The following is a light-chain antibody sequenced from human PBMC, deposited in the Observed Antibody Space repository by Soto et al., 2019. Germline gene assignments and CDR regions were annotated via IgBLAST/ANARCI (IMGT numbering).Light chain of an antibody. CDR3: QQYGSSVLT. CDR2: GAS. J-gene: IGKJ4*01. CDR1: QSVSSSY. V-gene: IGKV3-20*01. Sequence: EMVLTQSPGTLSLSPGERATLSCRASQSVSSSYLAWYQQKPGQAPRLLIYGASSRATDIPDRFSGSGSGTDFTLTISRLEPEDFAVYYCQQYGSSVLTFGGGTKVEIK.